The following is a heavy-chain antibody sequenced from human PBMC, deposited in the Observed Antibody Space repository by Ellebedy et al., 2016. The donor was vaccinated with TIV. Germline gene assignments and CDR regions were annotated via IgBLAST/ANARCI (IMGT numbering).Heavy chain of an antibody. V-gene: IGHV3-33*06. CDR1: GFTFSSYG. Sequence: GESLKISXAASGFTFSSYGMHWVRQAPGKGLEWVAVIWYDGSNKYYADSVKGRFTISRDNSKNTLYLQMNSLRAEDTAVYYCAKDPYSGSCNYSDYWGQGTLVTVSS. CDR3: AKDPYSGSCNYSDY. CDR2: IWYDGSNK. D-gene: IGHD1-26*01. J-gene: IGHJ4*02.